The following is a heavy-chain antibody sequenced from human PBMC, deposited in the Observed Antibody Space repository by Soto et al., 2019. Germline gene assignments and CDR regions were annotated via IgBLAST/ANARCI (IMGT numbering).Heavy chain of an antibody. D-gene: IGHD6-13*01. CDR3: AKDQGSSWYEIDY. CDR1: GFNFSNYA. J-gene: IGHJ4*02. V-gene: IGHV3-23*01. CDR2: ISGSGGST. Sequence: PGGSLRLSCAASGFNFSNYAVTWVRQAPGKGLEWVSTISGSGGSTYYADSVKGRFTISRDNSKNTLYLQMNSLRAEDTAVYYCAKDQGSSWYEIDYWGQGTLVTSPQ.